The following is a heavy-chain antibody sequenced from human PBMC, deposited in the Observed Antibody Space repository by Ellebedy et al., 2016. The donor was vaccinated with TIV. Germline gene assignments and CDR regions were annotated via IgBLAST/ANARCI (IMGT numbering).Heavy chain of an antibody. CDR2: IVGSGA. CDR3: AKDRTPGDGYWVFDN. CDR1: GFTFSPYA. Sequence: PGGSLRLSCAVSGFTFSPYAMAWVRQAPGEGLEWVSGIVGSGAQKYADSVKGRFTISRDNSKRTVDLQMNSLRAEDTAVYFCAKDRTPGDGYWVFDNWGQGTLVSVSS. D-gene: IGHD5-18*01. J-gene: IGHJ4*02. V-gene: IGHV3-23*01.